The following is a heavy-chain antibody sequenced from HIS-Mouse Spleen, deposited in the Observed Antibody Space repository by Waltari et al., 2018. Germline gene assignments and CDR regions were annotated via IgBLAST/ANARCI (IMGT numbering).Heavy chain of an antibody. D-gene: IGHD6-13*01. CDR3: AREIPYSSSWYDWYFDL. CDR2: IYYSGST. J-gene: IGHJ2*01. Sequence: QLQLQESGPGLVKPSETLSLTCTVSGGSISSSSYYWGWIRQPPGKGLEWIGSIYYSGSTYYHPSLKHRVTISVDTSKNQFSLKLSSVTAADTAVYYCAREIPYSSSWYDWYFDLWGRGTLVTVSS. V-gene: IGHV4-39*07. CDR1: GGSISSSSYY.